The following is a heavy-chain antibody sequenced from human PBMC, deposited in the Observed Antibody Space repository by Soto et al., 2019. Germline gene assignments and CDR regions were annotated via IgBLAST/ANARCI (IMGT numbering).Heavy chain of an antibody. Sequence: QVQLQESGPGLVKPSETLSLTCTVSGASMNIYYWSWIRQAPGKGLEWIGYIYNGGSTNYNPSLKSRVTISLDTSKNQVSLKLNSVTAADTAVYYCARDRYTRGWYYFDPWGRGTLVTVSS. CDR3: ARDRYTRGWYYFDP. CDR1: GASMNIYY. CDR2: IYNGGST. D-gene: IGHD6-19*01. V-gene: IGHV4-59*01. J-gene: IGHJ5*02.